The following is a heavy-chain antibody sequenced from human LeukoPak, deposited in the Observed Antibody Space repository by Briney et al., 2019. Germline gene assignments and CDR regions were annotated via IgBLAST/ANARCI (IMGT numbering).Heavy chain of an antibody. D-gene: IGHD6-19*01. J-gene: IGHJ4*02. CDR1: GFTFSTFG. CDR3: VRYLSGWYYFDW. V-gene: IGHV3-23*01. Sequence: GGSLRLSCAASGFTFSTFGMRWVRQAPGKGLEWVSTIPASGGNTYYADSVRGRFTITRDNSKNTLYLQINSLTAEDTAIYYCVRYLSGWYYFDWWGQGTLVTVSS. CDR2: IPASGGNT.